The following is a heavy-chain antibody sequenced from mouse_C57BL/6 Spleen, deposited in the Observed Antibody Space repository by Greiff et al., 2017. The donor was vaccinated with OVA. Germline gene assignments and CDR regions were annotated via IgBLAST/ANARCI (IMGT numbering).Heavy chain of an antibody. V-gene: IGHV2-2*01. J-gene: IGHJ1*03. Sequence: QVQLKESGPGLVQPSQSLSITCTVSGFSLTSYGVHWVRQSPGKGLEWLGVIWSCGSTDYNAAFISRLSISKDNSKSQVFFKMNSLQADDTAIYYCARNRGYDYDAWYFDVWGTGTTVTVSS. D-gene: IGHD2-4*01. CDR3: ARNRGYDYDAWYFDV. CDR1: GFSLTSYG. CDR2: IWSCGST.